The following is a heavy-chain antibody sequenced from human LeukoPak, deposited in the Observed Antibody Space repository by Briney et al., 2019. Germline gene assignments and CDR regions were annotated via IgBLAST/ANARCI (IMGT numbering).Heavy chain of an antibody. CDR1: GYXFTSYG. CDR3: ARGRRRLQPFDI. CDR2: ISAYNGYT. D-gene: IGHD5-12*01. Sequence: GASVKVSCKASGYXFTSYGISWVRQAPGQGLEWMGWISAYNGYTNYAQKLQGRVTMITDTSTSTAYMELRSLMSDDTAVYFCARGRRRLQPFDIWGQGTMVTVSS. J-gene: IGHJ3*02. V-gene: IGHV1-18*01.